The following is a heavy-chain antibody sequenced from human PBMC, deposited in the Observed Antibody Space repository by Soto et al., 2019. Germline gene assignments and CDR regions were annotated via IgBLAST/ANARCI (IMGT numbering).Heavy chain of an antibody. V-gene: IGHV4-39*01. CDR1: GGSISNSSYY. CDR3: ARRRIVATRNFDY. CDR2: IYYSGST. J-gene: IGHJ4*02. Sequence: LETLSLTCTVSGGSISNSSYYWGWIRQPPGKGLEWIGSIYYSGSTYYNPSLKSRVTISVDTSKNQFSLKLSSVTAADTAVYYCARRRIVATRNFDYWGQGTLVTVSS. D-gene: IGHD5-12*01.